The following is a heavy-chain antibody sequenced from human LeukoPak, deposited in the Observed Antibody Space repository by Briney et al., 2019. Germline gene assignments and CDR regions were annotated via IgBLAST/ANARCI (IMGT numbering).Heavy chain of an antibody. Sequence: GGSVILSCTASVFNFNSYWMKWFRQDPGKGLVWVSCISTDGSTTRYADSVKGRFTISRDNAKSTLYLQMNSLRAEDTAVYYCARDYARAVEYWGQGTLATVSS. CDR1: VFNFNSYW. J-gene: IGHJ4*02. D-gene: IGHD2-2*01. CDR3: ARDYARAVEY. V-gene: IGHV3-74*01. CDR2: ISTDGSTT.